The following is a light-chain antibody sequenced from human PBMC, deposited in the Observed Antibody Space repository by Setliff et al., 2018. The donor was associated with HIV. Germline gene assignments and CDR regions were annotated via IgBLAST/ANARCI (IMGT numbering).Light chain of an antibody. Sequence: SYELTQPPSVSVAPGKTATIACGGDNLGPKSVHWYQQKPGQAPVLLIYYDGDRTSDIPARFSGSKSGNTATLTITWVEAGDEADYYCQVWDSGSDHAVFGGGTK. CDR1: NLGPKS. CDR3: QVWDSGSDHAV. J-gene: IGLJ2*01. V-gene: IGLV3-21*04. CDR2: YDG.